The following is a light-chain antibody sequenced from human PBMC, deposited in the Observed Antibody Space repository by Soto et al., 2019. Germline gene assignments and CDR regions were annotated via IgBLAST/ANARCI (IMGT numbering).Light chain of an antibody. V-gene: IGLV2-14*03. CDR3: NTYTTTSPPYV. CDR2: DVS. J-gene: IGLJ1*01. CDR1: SNDIGGYDY. Sequence: QSALAQPASVSGSPGQSITISCTGTSNDIGGYDYVSWYQHHPGIAPKLIIYDVSDRPSGVSNRFSGSKSGNTASLTISGLLSEDEAEYYCNTYTTTSPPYVLGSGTKLTVL.